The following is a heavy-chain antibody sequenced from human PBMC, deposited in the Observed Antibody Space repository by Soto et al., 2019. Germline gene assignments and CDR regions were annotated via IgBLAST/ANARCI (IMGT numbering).Heavy chain of an antibody. CDR1: GGTFSNYA. Sequence: SVKVSCKASGGTFSNYAISWVRQAPGQGLEWMGWISAYNGNTNYAQKLQGRVTMTTDTSTSTAYMELRSLRSDDTAVYYCARDGYSTNFAYWGQGTLVTVSS. D-gene: IGHD6-13*01. CDR3: ARDGYSTNFAY. CDR2: ISAYNGNT. V-gene: IGHV1-18*04. J-gene: IGHJ4*02.